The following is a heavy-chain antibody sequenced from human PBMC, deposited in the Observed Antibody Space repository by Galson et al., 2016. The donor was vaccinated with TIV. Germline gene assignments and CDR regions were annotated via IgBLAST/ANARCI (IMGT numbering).Heavy chain of an antibody. D-gene: IGHD3-16*01. V-gene: IGHV1-69*13. CDR3: GVPYMIPVFIRF. J-gene: IGHJ4*02. CDR2: IITSFDRI. CDR1: GGTFNTYS. Sequence: SVKVSCKASGGTFNTYSFNWVRQAPGHGLEWMGQIITSFDRINYAQKFQGRVTISADGSMELSSLTPEDTAGYFCGVPYMIPVFIRFWGRGTPVTVSS.